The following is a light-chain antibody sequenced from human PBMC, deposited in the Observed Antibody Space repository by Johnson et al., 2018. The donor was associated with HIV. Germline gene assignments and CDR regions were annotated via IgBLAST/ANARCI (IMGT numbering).Light chain of an antibody. Sequence: QSVLTQPPSVSAAPGQKVTISCSGSSSNIGNNYVSWYQQLPGTAPKLLIYDNNQRPSGIPDRFSGSKSGTSATLGITGLQTGDEADYYCGTWDSSLSAGVFGTMTKVTVL. CDR2: DNN. J-gene: IGLJ1*01. V-gene: IGLV1-51*01. CDR3: GTWDSSLSAGV. CDR1: SSNIGNNY.